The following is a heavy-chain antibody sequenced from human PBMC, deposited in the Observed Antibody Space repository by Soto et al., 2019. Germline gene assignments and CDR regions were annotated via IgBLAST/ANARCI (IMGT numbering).Heavy chain of an antibody. V-gene: IGHV3-30*18. CDR3: AKAGYSGSYFDY. CDR1: GFTFSSYG. J-gene: IGHJ4*02. Sequence: QVQLVEYGGGVVQPGRSLRLSCAASGFTFSSYGMHWVRQAPGKGLEWVAVISYEGSNKYYADSVKGRFTISRDKSKNTLYLHMNSLRAENTAVYYCAKAGYSGSYFDYWGQGTLVTVSS. CDR2: ISYEGSNK. D-gene: IGHD5-12*01.